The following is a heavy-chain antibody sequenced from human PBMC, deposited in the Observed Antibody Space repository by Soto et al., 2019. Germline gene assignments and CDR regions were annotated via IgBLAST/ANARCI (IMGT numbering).Heavy chain of an antibody. V-gene: IGHV3-23*01. D-gene: IGHD3-3*01. Sequence: GGSLRLSCAASGFTFSSYAMSWVRQAPGKGLEWVSATSGSGGSTYYADSVKGRFTISRDNSKNTPYLQMNSLRAEDTAVYYCAKVRRYDFWSGYAKYYGMDVWGQGTTVTVSS. CDR3: AKVRRYDFWSGYAKYYGMDV. CDR2: TSGSGGST. J-gene: IGHJ6*02. CDR1: GFTFSSYA.